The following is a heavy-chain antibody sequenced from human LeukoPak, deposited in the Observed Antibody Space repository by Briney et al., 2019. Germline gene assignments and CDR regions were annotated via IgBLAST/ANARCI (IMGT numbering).Heavy chain of an antibody. CDR2: IYYSGST. CDR1: GGSISSSSYY. J-gene: IGHJ4*02. V-gene: IGHV4-39*01. D-gene: IGHD6-19*01. CDR3: ARGRWGQWLAIDY. Sequence: SETLSLTCTVSGGSISSSSYYWGWIRQPPGKGLEWIGSIYYSGSTYYNPSLKSRVTISVDTSKNQFSLKLSSVTAADTAVYYCARGRWGQWLAIDYRGQGTLVTVSS.